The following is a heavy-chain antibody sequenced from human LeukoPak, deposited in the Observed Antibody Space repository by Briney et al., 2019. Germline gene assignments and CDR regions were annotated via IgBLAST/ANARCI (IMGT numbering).Heavy chain of an antibody. CDR1: GGSFSGYY. D-gene: IGHD3-22*01. CDR3: ARRALTYYYDSSGYYAYLFLDY. Sequence: SETLSLTCAVYGGSFSGYYWSWIRQPPGKGLEWIGEINHSGSTNYNPSLKSRVTISVDTSKNQFSLKLSSVTAADTAVYYCARRALTYYYDSSGYYAYLFLDYWGQGTLVTVSS. CDR2: INHSGST. V-gene: IGHV4-34*01. J-gene: IGHJ4*02.